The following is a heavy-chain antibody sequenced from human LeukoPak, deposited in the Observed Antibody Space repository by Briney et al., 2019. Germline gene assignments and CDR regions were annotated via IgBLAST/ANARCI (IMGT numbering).Heavy chain of an antibody. Sequence: GESLKISCKASGYSFSDYWIGWVRQMPGRGLECTGIIYPGDSDTRYSPSFQGRVTISADESISTAYLQWSSLKASDTAMYYCARLYGDYTYVQSWGQGTLVTVSS. CDR3: ARLYGDYTYVQS. J-gene: IGHJ1*01. CDR2: IYPGDSDT. V-gene: IGHV5-51*01. CDR1: GYSFSDYW. D-gene: IGHD4-17*01.